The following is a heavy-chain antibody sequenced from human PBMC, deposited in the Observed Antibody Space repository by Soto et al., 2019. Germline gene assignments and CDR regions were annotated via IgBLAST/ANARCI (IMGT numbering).Heavy chain of an antibody. J-gene: IGHJ4*02. V-gene: IGHV3-43*01. CDR2: ISWDGGST. Sequence: VQLVESGGVVVQPGGSLRLSCAASGFTFDDYTMHWVRQAPGKGLEWVSLISWDGGSTYYADSVKGRFTISRDNSKNSLYLQMNSLRTEDTALYYCAKYSYGSYYFDYWGQGTLVTVSS. CDR3: AKYSYGSYYFDY. D-gene: IGHD5-18*01. CDR1: GFTFDDYT.